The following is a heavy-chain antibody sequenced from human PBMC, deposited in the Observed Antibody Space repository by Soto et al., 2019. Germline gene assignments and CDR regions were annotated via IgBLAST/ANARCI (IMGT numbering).Heavy chain of an antibody. Sequence: QVQVVQSGAEVKKPGSSVKISCKASGRIFSSFPTSWVRQVPGQGLEWMGGVISASVSVTYAPKFQGRVTMTAVNSAGIGYMELHSLTSEDTAIYYCARVGRSDAYNYVLDQWGPGTMVTVSS. D-gene: IGHD5-18*01. V-gene: IGHV1-69*06. CDR1: GRIFSSFP. J-gene: IGHJ1*01. CDR3: ARVGRSDAYNYVLDQ. CDR2: VISASVSV.